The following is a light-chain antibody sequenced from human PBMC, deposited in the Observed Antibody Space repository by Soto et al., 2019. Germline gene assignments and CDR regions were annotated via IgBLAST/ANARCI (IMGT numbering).Light chain of an antibody. Sequence: DIQMTQSPSTLSGSVGDRVTITCRASQTIRSWLAWYQQEPGKAPKLLIYKASTLKSGVPSRFSGSGSGTEFTLTISSLQPDDFATYYCQHYNSYSEAFGQGTKVELK. J-gene: IGKJ1*01. CDR3: QHYNSYSEA. CDR1: QTIRSW. V-gene: IGKV1-5*03. CDR2: KAS.